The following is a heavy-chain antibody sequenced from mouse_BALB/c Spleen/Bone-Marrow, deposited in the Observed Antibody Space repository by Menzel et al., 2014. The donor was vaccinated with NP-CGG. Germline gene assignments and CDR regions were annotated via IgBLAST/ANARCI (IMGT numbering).Heavy chain of an antibody. CDR3: ARHGDYYGSSLFAY. V-gene: IGHV5-2*01. D-gene: IGHD1-1*01. CDR2: INSDGGST. CDR1: EYEFPSHD. J-gene: IGHJ3*01. Sequence: EVNVVESGGGLVQPGECLKLSCESNEYEFPSHDMSWVRRTPEKRLELVAAINSDGGSTYYSDTMERRFIISRDNSKKTLYLQMSSLRSEDTAFYYCARHGDYYGSSLFAYWGQGTLVTVSA.